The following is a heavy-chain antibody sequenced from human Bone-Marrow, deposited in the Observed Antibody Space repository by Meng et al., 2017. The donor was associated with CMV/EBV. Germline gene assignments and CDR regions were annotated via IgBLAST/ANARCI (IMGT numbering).Heavy chain of an antibody. CDR3: SRDFGRSADY. CDR1: GYSFAAYY. Sequence: ASVKVSCKASGYSFAAYYMHWVRQAPGQRFEWLGWMTPNSGGPQYAQKFQGRVTMTRDTSTSTDYMELSSLTSDDTAVYYCSRDFGRSADYLGQGTLVTVSS. D-gene: IGHD3-10*01. CDR2: MTPNSGGP. V-gene: IGHV1-2*02. J-gene: IGHJ4*02.